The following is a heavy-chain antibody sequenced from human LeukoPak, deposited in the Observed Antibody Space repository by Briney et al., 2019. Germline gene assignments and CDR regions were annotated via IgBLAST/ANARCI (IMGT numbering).Heavy chain of an antibody. V-gene: IGHV3-21*01. CDR3: ARGLPYCGGDCYSLPLRPTDY. J-gene: IGHJ4*02. Sequence: GGSLRLSCAASGFTFSSYSMNWVRQAPGKGLEWVSSISSSSSYIYYADSVKGRFTISRDNAKNSLYLQMNSLRAEDTAVYYCARGLPYCGGDCYSLPLRPTDYWGQGTLVTVSS. CDR2: ISSSSSYI. CDR1: GFTFSSYS. D-gene: IGHD2-21*02.